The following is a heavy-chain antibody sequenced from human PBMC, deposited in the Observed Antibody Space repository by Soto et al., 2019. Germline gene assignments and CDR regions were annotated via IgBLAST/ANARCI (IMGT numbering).Heavy chain of an antibody. Sequence: ASVKVSCKVSGYTLTELSMHWVRQAPGKGLEWMGGFDPEDGETIYAQKFQGRVTITVDTSTNTAYMELNSLRYEDTAVYYCARXKGYCSDTSCPDFDYWGQGTLVTVSS. CDR1: GYTLTELS. D-gene: IGHD2-15*01. J-gene: IGHJ4*02. CDR3: ARXKGYCSDTSCPDFDY. CDR2: FDPEDGET. V-gene: IGHV1-24*01.